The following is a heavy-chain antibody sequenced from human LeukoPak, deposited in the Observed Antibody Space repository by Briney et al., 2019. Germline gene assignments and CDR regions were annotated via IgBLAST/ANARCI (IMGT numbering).Heavy chain of an antibody. V-gene: IGHV1-18*01. J-gene: IGHJ4*02. CDR3: VRSGYNLGFYY. CDR1: GHTFTTYG. D-gene: IGHD5-18*01. CDR2: ISAYNGNT. Sequence: ASVKVSCTPSGHTFTTYGISWVRQAPGQGLEWMGWISAYNGNTNYAQKRQGRVTMTTDTSTSTAHMELRSLRADDTAVYYCVRSGYNLGFYYWGQGNLVTVSS.